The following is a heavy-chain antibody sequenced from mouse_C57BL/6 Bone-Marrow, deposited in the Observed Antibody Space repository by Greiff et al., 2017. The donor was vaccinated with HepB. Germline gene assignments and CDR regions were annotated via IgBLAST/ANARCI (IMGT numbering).Heavy chain of an antibody. CDR2: IDPHSGGT. CDR1: FYTFTIYF. V-gene: IGHV1-72*01. Sequence: LFNPFSSFPLSFNSSFYTFTIYFIHFFNHIPVLFLEFIVMIDPHSGGTKYNEKFKSKATLTVDKPSSTAYMQLSSLTSEDSAVYYCARGFWGDIWGQGNSVTVSS. CDR3: ARGFWGDI. J-gene: IGHJ4*01.